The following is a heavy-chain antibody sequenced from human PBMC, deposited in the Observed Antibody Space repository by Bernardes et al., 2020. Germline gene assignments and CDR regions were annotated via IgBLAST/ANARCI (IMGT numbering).Heavy chain of an antibody. V-gene: IGHV4-59*12. J-gene: IGHJ5*02. D-gene: IGHD1-26*01. Sequence: SKTLSLTCTVSGGSISGYYWSWIRQPPGKGLDWIGFMYYDGSVNYNPSLRSRVTISGDTSKNQFYLRLSSVTAADTAVYYCAREGEVQTPKSWFDPWGQGILVTVYS. CDR2: MYYDGSV. CDR3: AREGEVQTPKSWFDP. CDR1: GGSISGYY.